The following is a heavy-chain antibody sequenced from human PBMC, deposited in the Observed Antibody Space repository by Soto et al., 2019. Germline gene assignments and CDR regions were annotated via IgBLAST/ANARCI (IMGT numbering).Heavy chain of an antibody. J-gene: IGHJ6*02. CDR1: GYTFTSYA. CDR3: AKRGAHIRSSSFPPQGVYYYGMDV. D-gene: IGHD6-13*01. Sequence: ASVKVSCKASGYTFTSYAMHWVRQAPGQRLEWIGWINAGNGNTKYSQNFQGRVTMTTDTSTSTAYMELRSLRSDDTAVYYCAKRGAHIRSSSFPPQGVYYYGMDVWGQGTTVTVSS. CDR2: INAGNGNT. V-gene: IGHV1-3*01.